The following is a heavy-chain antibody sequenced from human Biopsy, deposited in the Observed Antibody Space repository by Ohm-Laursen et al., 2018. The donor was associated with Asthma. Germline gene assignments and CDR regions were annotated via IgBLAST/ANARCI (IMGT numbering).Heavy chain of an antibody. Sequence: TLSLTRIVSGDAMSTSGSYWGWIRQSPGKGLEWIGSIYYSGRTYYNPSLESRVTISADTSKNHFSLKVTSVTAADTAVYYCARAVSSSSYWYFDLWGRGDLVTVSS. CDR3: ARAVSSSSYWYFDL. CDR2: IYYSGRT. CDR1: GDAMSTSGSY. J-gene: IGHJ2*01. D-gene: IGHD6-6*01. V-gene: IGHV4-39*02.